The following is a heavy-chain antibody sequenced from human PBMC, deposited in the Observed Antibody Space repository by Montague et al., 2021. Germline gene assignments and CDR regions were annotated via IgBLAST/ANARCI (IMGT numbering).Heavy chain of an antibody. V-gene: IGHV3-74*01. J-gene: IGHJ3*02. CDR3: ARNLASAAPGAFDI. D-gene: IGHD6-13*01. CDR2: ITLDGSST. Sequence: SLRLSCAASGSSFSSYWMHWVRQAPGKGLLWVSRITLDGSSTTFADSVKGRFTTSRDNAKATLYLQMNSLRVEDTAVYYCARNLASAAPGAFDIWGQGTMVTVSS. CDR1: GSSFSSYW.